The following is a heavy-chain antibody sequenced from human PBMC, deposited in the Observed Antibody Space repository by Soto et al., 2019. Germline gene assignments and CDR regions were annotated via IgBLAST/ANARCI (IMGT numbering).Heavy chain of an antibody. CDR2: IIPIFGTA. J-gene: IGHJ6*02. CDR3: ASARISSTARYYCMDV. D-gene: IGHD2-2*01. V-gene: IGHV1-69*06. Sequence: QVQLVQSGAEVKKPGSSVKVSCKASGGTFSSYAISWVRQAPGQGLEWMGGIIPIFGTANYAQKFQGRVTIPADKSTSTAYMELSSLGSEDTAVYYCASARISSTARYYCMDVWGQGTTVTVSS. CDR1: GGTFSSYA.